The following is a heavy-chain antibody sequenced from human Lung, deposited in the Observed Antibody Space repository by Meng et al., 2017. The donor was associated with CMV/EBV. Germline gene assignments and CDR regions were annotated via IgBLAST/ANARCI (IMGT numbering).Heavy chain of an antibody. D-gene: IGHD3-3*01. Sequence: SVKVSCKASGGTFSSYAISWVRQAPGQGLEWMGGIFPIFGTANYAQKFQGRVTITTDESTSTASMELSSLRSEDTAVYYCAGLYYGFWSTRTDFPNWFDPWGQGTLVTVSS. J-gene: IGHJ5*02. CDR2: IFPIFGTA. CDR1: GGTFSSYA. CDR3: AGLYYGFWSTRTDFPNWFDP. V-gene: IGHV1-69*05.